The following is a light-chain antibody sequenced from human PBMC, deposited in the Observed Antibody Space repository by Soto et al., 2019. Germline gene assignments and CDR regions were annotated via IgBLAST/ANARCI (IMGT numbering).Light chain of an antibody. J-gene: IGLJ1*01. Sequence: QSVLTQSPSVSGAPGQRVTISCTGNSSNIGAGYDVHWYKQLPGTAPKVLIYGNDNRPLGVPDRFSGSKSGTSGSLVISGRQAEDEADYYCQSYDSSLSRFVFGSGTKLTVL. CDR2: GND. CDR1: SSNIGAGYD. CDR3: QSYDSSLSRFV. V-gene: IGLV1-40*01.